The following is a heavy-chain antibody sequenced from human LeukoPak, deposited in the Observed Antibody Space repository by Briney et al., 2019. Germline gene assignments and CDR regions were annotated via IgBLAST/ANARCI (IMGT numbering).Heavy chain of an antibody. V-gene: IGHV4-34*01. Sequence: SETLSPTCAVYGGSFSGYYWSWIRQPPGKGLEWIGEINHSGSTNYNPSLKSRVTISVDTSKNQFSLKLSSVTAADTAVYYCARGKSIAARPLYYWGQGTLVTVSS. CDR3: ARGKSIAARPLYY. D-gene: IGHD6-6*01. J-gene: IGHJ4*02. CDR2: INHSGST. CDR1: GGSFSGYY.